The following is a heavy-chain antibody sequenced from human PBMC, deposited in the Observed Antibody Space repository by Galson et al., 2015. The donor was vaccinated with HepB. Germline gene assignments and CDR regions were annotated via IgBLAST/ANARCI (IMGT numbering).Heavy chain of an antibody. CDR1: GYTFTSYY. Sequence: SVKVSCKASGYTFTSYYMHWVRQAPGQGLEWMGIINPSGGSTSYAQKFQGRVTMTRDTSTSTVYMELSSLRSEDTAVYYCARDPSTSTNCSSTSCYPFDIWGQGTMVTVSS. J-gene: IGHJ3*02. D-gene: IGHD2-2*01. CDR2: INPSGGST. CDR3: ARDPSTSTNCSSTSCYPFDI. V-gene: IGHV1-46*01.